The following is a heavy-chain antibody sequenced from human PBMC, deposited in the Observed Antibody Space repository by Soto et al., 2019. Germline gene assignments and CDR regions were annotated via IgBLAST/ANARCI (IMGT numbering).Heavy chain of an antibody. D-gene: IGHD2-2*01. J-gene: IGHJ6*02. CDR3: ARSQGSSTSLEIYYYYYYGMDV. V-gene: IGHV1-69*01. CDR2: IIPISGTA. CDR1: GGTFSSYA. Sequence: QVQLVQSGAEVKKPGSSVKVSCKASGGTFSSYAISWVRQAPGQGLEWMGGIIPISGTANYAQKFQGRVKITEDESTSAAYMEVSSLRSEDTAVYYCARSQGSSTSLEIYYYYYYGMDVWGQGTTVTVSS.